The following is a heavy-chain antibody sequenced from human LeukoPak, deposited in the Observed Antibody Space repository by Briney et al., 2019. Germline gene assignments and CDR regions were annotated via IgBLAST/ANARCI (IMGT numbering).Heavy chain of an antibody. D-gene: IGHD6-13*01. CDR3: ARDPYSSSIRYYYGMDV. J-gene: IGHJ6*02. V-gene: IGHV1-18*01. CDR2: ISAYNGNT. CDR1: GYTFTSYG. Sequence: ASVKVSYKASGYTFTSYGISWVRQAPGQGLEWMGWISAYNGNTNYAQKLQGRVTMTTDTSTSTAYMELRSLRSDDTAVYYCARDPYSSSIRYYYGMDVWGQGTTVTVSS.